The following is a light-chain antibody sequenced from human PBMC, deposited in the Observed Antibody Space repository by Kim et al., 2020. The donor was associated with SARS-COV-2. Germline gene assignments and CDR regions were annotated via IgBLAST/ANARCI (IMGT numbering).Light chain of an antibody. Sequence: DIVMTQSPLSLHVTPGEPASISCRSSQSLLHSNGYNYLDWYLQKTGQSPQLLIYLGSNRASGVPDRFSGSGSGTDFTLKISRVEAEDVGVYYCMQALQTPWTFGQGTKVDIK. V-gene: IGKV2-28*01. CDR3: MQALQTPWT. CDR2: LGS. CDR1: QSLLHSNGYNY. J-gene: IGKJ1*01.